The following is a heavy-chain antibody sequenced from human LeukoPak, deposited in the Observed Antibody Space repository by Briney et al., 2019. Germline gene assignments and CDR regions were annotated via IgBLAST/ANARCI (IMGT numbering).Heavy chain of an antibody. CDR3: ARGARQLWAPNDY. Sequence: GGSLRLSCAASGFTFSSYAMHWVRQAPGKGLEWVAVISYDGSNKYYADSVKGRFTIPRDNSKNTLYLQMNSLRAEDTAVYYCARGARQLWAPNDYWGQGTLVTVSS. CDR2: ISYDGSNK. J-gene: IGHJ4*02. CDR1: GFTFSSYA. V-gene: IGHV3-30*04. D-gene: IGHD5-18*01.